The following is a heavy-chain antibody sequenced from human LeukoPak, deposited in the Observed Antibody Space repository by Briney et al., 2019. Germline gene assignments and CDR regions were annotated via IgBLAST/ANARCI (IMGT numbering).Heavy chain of an antibody. V-gene: IGHV4-59*01. CDR3: ARYHCPTDICDGFDY. D-gene: IGHD2-8*01. Sequence: SSETLSLTCTVSGASISGYYWSWIRQPPGKGLEWIGYKHSTGSTNQNPSLKSRVTMSVDASKNQFSLKLTSVTAADTAVYYCARYHCPTDICDGFDYWGLGTLVTVST. CDR2: KHSTGST. J-gene: IGHJ4*02. CDR1: GASISGYY.